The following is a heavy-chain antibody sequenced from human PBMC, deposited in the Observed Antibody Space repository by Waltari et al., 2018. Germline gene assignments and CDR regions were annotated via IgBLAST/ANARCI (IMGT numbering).Heavy chain of an antibody. Sequence: DVYLAESGGGLVQPGGSLRLPCAASGFALRMYRMSWVRQAPGKGLEWVANIKFDGTGQYYLDSVAGRFTISRDNTKNSLYLQMDRLRDDDTAVYYCARGSADFVRFWDSWGQGTLVTVSS. J-gene: IGHJ4*02. CDR2: IKFDGTGQ. V-gene: IGHV3-7*03. D-gene: IGHD3-10*01. CDR3: ARGSADFVRFWDS. CDR1: GFALRMYR.